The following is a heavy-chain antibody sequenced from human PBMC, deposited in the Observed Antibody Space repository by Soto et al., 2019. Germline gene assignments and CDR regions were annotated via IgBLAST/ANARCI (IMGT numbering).Heavy chain of an antibody. CDR2: IIPIFGTA. Sequence: KVSCKASGGTFSSYAISCVRQAPGQGLEWMGGIIPIFGTANYAQKFQGRVTITADKSTSTAYMELSSLRSEDTAVYYCARHSGSYYNFDYWGQGTLVTVSS. CDR3: ARHSGSYYNFDY. V-gene: IGHV1-69*06. J-gene: IGHJ4*02. D-gene: IGHD1-26*01. CDR1: GGTFSSYA.